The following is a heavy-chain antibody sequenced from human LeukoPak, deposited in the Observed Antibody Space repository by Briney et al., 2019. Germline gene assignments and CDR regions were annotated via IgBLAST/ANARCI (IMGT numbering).Heavy chain of an antibody. J-gene: IGHJ5*02. CDR3: ARTDYDFWSGYDWFDP. CDR1: GFTFSSYS. Sequence: GGSLRLSCAASGFTFSSYSMNWVRQAPGKGLEWVSSISSSSSYIYYADSVKGRFTTSRDNAKNSLHLQMNSLRAEDTAVYYCARTDYDFWSGYDWFDPWGQGTLVTVSS. D-gene: IGHD3-3*01. CDR2: ISSSSSYI. V-gene: IGHV3-21*01.